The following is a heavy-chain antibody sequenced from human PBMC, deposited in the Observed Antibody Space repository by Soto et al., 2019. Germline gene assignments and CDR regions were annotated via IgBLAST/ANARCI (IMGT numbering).Heavy chain of an antibody. CDR2: MNANSGNT. CDR1: GYTFTSYD. Sequence: QVQLVQSGAEVKKPGASVKVSCKASGYTFTSYDINWVRQATGQGLEWMVWMNANSGNTGYAQKVQGRVTMTRNTSISTAYMELSSLRSEDTAVYYCARGPGNSSSWYVQDYYYYGMDVWGQGTTVTVSS. J-gene: IGHJ6*02. CDR3: ARGPGNSSSWYVQDYYYYGMDV. V-gene: IGHV1-8*01. D-gene: IGHD6-13*01.